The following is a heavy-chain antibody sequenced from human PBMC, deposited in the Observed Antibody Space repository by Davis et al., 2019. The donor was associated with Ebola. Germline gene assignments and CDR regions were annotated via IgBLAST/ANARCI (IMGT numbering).Heavy chain of an antibody. CDR1: GFTFSSYA. V-gene: IGHV3-73*01. Sequence: GGSLRLSCAASGFTFSSYAMSWVRQASGKGLEWVGRIRSIANNHATGYAASVKGRFTISREDSRNTVYLQLNSLKFEDTAVYYCVTSKSGTYAHWGQGKLVTVSS. J-gene: IGHJ4*02. D-gene: IGHD1-26*01. CDR2: IRSIANNHAT. CDR3: VTSKSGTYAH.